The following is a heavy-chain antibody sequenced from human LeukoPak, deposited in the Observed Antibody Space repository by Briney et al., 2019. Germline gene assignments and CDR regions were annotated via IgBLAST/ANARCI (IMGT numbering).Heavy chain of an antibody. D-gene: IGHD3-16*02. Sequence: GGSLRLSCAASGFTFSSYWMSWVRQAPGKGLECVANIKQDGSEKYYVDSVKGRFTISRDNAKNSLYLQMNSLRAEDTAVYYCARGTRTRTYYDYVWGSYRYIYYYGMDVWGQGTTVTVSS. CDR3: ARGTRTRTYYDYVWGSYRYIYYYGMDV. CDR1: GFTFSSYW. CDR2: IKQDGSEK. J-gene: IGHJ6*02. V-gene: IGHV3-7*05.